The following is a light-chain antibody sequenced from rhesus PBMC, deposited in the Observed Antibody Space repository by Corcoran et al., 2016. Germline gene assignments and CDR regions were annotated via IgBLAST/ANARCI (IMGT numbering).Light chain of an antibody. CDR1: QSVSSS. CDR3: QQYSSSPYS. CDR2: GAS. Sequence: QVILTQSPATLSLSPAERATLSCSASQSVSSSLAWYQQKPGQAPSLLIYGASSRATGIPDRFSGSGSGTEFTRTISSLEPEDFAVYYCQQYSSSPYSFGQGTKVEIK. J-gene: IGKJ2*01. V-gene: IGKV3-53*01.